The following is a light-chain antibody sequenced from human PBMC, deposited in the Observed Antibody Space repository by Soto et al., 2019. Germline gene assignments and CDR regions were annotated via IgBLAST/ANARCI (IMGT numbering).Light chain of an antibody. CDR3: EQYGTSPRT. CDR1: QSISSW. J-gene: IGKJ4*01. CDR2: GAS. V-gene: IGKV3-20*01. Sequence: RASQSISSWLAWYQQKPGQAPRLLIYGASSRATGIPDRFSCSGPGTDFTLSISSLQSYGFALYFCEQYGTSPRTFGGGTKVDNK.